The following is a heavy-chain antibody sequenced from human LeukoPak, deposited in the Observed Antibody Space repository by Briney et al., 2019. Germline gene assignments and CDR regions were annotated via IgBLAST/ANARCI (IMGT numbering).Heavy chain of an antibody. CDR3: AKDYYGLDY. CDR2: IHYDGSDK. D-gene: IGHD3-22*01. V-gene: IGHV3-30*02. Sequence: GGSLRLSCAASGFIFSNYGMHWVRQAPGKGLDWVEFIHYDGSDKYYADSVKGRFTISRDNSKNTLYLQVNSLGVEDTAVYYCAKDYYGLDYRGQGRLGTGSS. CDR1: GFIFSNYG. J-gene: IGHJ4*02.